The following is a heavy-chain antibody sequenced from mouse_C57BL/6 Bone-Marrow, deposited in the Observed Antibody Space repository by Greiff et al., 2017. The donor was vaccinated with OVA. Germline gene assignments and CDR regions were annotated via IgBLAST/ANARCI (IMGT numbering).Heavy chain of an antibody. Sequence: EVQRVESGGDLVKPGGSLKLSCAASGFTFSSYGMSWVRQTPDKRLEWVATISSGGSYTYYPDSVKGRFTISRDNAKTTLYLQMSSLKSEDTAMYYCARHGDYGSFFDYWGQGTTLTVSS. D-gene: IGHD1-1*01. CDR2: ISSGGSYT. J-gene: IGHJ2*01. CDR3: ARHGDYGSFFDY. CDR1: GFTFSSYG. V-gene: IGHV5-6*01.